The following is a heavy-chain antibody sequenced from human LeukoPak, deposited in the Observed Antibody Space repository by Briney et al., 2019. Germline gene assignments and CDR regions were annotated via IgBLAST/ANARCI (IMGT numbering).Heavy chain of an antibody. Sequence: ASVKVSCKASGYTFTGYYMHWGRHAPGQGLEWMGWINPNSGGTNYAQKFRGRVTMTRDTSISTAYMELSRLRSDDTAVYYCARKLWFGANIDYWGQGTLVTVSS. J-gene: IGHJ4*02. V-gene: IGHV1-2*02. CDR3: ARKLWFGANIDY. CDR2: INPNSGGT. D-gene: IGHD3-10*01. CDR1: GYTFTGYY.